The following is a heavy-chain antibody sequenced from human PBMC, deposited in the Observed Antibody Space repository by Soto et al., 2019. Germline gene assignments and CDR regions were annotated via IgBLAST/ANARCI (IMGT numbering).Heavy chain of an antibody. Sequence: ASVKVSCKASGNTVPNYAIHWVRQAPGQGLEWMGRISAYNGNTNYAQKLQGRVTMTTDTSTSTAYMELRSLRSDDTAVYYCARVVGALGHWFDPWGQGTLVTVSS. J-gene: IGHJ5*02. CDR3: ARVVGALGHWFDP. CDR2: ISAYNGNT. D-gene: IGHD1-26*01. V-gene: IGHV1-18*01. CDR1: GNTVPNYA.